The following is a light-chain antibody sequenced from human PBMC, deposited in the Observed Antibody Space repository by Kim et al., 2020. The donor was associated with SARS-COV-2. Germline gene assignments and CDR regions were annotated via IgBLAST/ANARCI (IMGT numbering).Light chain of an antibody. CDR1: QTILYSSNNNNY. V-gene: IGKV4-1*01. CDR2: WAS. CDR3: QQYYTAPLT. J-gene: IGKJ5*01. Sequence: DIVMTQSPDSLAVSLGERATINCKSSQTILYSSNNNNYLAWYQQKPGQPPKLLIYWASTRESGVPDRFSGSGSGTDFTLTINSLQAEDVALYYCQQYYTAPLTFGQGTRLEIK.